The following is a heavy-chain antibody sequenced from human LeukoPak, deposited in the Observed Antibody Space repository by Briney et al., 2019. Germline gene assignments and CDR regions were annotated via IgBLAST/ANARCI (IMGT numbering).Heavy chain of an antibody. Sequence: GGSLRLSCAASGFTLSSYWMSWVRQAPGKGLEWVANIKQDGSEKYYVDSVKGRFTISRDNAKNSLYLQMNSLRAEDTAVYYCARDPDYYGSGSYFRPDYYYYYGMDVWGQGTTVTVSS. CDR1: GFTLSSYW. D-gene: IGHD3-10*01. J-gene: IGHJ6*02. V-gene: IGHV3-7*01. CDR3: ARDPDYYGSGSYFRPDYYYYYGMDV. CDR2: IKQDGSEK.